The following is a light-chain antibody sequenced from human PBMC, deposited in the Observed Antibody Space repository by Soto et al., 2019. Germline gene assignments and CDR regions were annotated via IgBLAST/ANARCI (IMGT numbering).Light chain of an antibody. CDR2: EVS. CDR3: SSYTSSSTYV. J-gene: IGLJ1*01. V-gene: IGLV2-14*01. Sequence: QSALTQPASVSGSPGQSITISCTGTSSDVGGYNYVSWYQHHPGKAPKFLIYEVSNRPSGVSNRFSGSKSGNTASLTISGLQAEYEADYYCSSYTSSSTYVFGPGTKVTVL. CDR1: SSDVGGYNY.